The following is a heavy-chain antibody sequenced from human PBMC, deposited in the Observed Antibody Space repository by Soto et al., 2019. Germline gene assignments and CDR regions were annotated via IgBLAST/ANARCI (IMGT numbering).Heavy chain of an antibody. Sequence: GGSLRLSCAASGFTVSSNYMSWVRQAPGKGLEWVSIIYSGGSTYYADSVKGRFTISRDNSKNTLYLQMNSLRAEDMAVYYCATHSIYSSSSFNYHYYYMDVWGKGTTVTVSS. D-gene: IGHD6-6*01. CDR3: ATHSIYSSSSFNYHYYYMDV. CDR1: GFTVSSNY. CDR2: IYSGGST. J-gene: IGHJ6*03. V-gene: IGHV3-66*01.